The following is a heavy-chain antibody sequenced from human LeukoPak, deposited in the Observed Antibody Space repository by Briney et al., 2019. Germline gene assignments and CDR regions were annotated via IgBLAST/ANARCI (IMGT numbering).Heavy chain of an antibody. CDR1: VYTLTSYG. J-gene: IGHJ4*02. V-gene: IGHV1-18*01. D-gene: IGHD3-10*01. CDR2: ISGYNGNT. CDR3: ARDPAFRGAQMEY. Sequence: ASVKVSCKASVYTLTSYGFSWVRQAPGQGLEWMGWISGYNGNTNYAHNLQGRVTMTIDTSTSTAYMELRSLRSDDTAVYYCARDPAFRGAQMEYWGQGTLVTVSS.